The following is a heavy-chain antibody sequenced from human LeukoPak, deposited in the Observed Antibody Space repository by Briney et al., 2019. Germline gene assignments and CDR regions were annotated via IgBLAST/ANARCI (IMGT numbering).Heavy chain of an antibody. CDR3: VKDLTGTWSFDY. V-gene: IGHV3-64D*06. CDR1: GFTFSNHF. J-gene: IGHJ4*02. Sequence: GSLRLSCSTSGFTFSNHFMHWVCQAPGKGLEYVSSIGPNGASTLYADSVKGRFTISRDNSKNALYLQLTSLRLEDTALYYCVKDLTGTWSFDYWGQGALVTVSS. CDR2: IGPNGAST. D-gene: IGHD3-9*01.